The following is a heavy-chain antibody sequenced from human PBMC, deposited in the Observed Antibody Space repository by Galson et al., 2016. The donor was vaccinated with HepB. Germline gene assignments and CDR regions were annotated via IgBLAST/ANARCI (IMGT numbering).Heavy chain of an antibody. V-gene: IGHV3-30*19. Sequence: LRLSCAASGFTFSRYGMHWVRQAPGKGLGWVAVISYDGGDKHYADSVKGRFTVSRDNSKNTLFLQMNSLRVEDAAVYYCAKLDCGRDCPRDDWGQGTLVTVSS. CDR3: AKLDCGRDCPRDD. CDR2: ISYDGGDK. D-gene: IGHD2-21*02. CDR1: GFTFSRYG. J-gene: IGHJ4*02.